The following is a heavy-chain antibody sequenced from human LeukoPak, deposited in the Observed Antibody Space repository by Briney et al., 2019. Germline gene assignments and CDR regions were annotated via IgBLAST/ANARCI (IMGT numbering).Heavy chain of an antibody. V-gene: IGHV4-4*07. Sequence: PSETLSLTCTLSGGSLGRYSWSWVRQPAGKGLEWIGRIYSTGSTNYNPSLKSRVTMSVDMSKNQFSLKLNSVTAADTAMYYCARDLRGDYYYYMDVWGKGTTVTVSS. J-gene: IGHJ6*03. CDR1: GGSLGRYS. CDR3: ARDLRGDYYYYMDV. CDR2: IYSTGST. D-gene: IGHD1-26*01.